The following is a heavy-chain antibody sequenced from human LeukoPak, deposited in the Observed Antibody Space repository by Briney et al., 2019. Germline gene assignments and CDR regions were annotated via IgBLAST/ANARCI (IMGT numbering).Heavy chain of an antibody. CDR1: GFTFDDYG. CDR2: INWNGGST. V-gene: IGHV3-20*04. D-gene: IGHD2-2*01. CDR3: AKGYCSSTSCPTTWYYLDY. J-gene: IGHJ4*02. Sequence: GGSLRLSCAASGFTFDDYGMSWVRQAPGKGLEWVSGINWNGGSTGYADSVKGRFTISRDNAKNSLYLQMNSLRAEDTALYYCAKGYCSSTSCPTTWYYLDYWGQGTLVTVSS.